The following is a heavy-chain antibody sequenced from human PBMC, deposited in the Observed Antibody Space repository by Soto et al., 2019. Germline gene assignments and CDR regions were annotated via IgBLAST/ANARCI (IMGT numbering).Heavy chain of an antibody. Sequence: GGSLRLSCAAAGFTFSIYAMSWVRQAPGKGLEWVAVIWYDGSNKYYADSVKGRFTISRDNSKNTLYLQMNSLRAEDTAVYYCARDGYGSGSYYIDYWGQGTLVTVSS. D-gene: IGHD3-10*01. CDR1: GFTFSIYA. CDR3: ARDGYGSGSYYIDY. J-gene: IGHJ4*02. CDR2: IWYDGSNK. V-gene: IGHV3-33*08.